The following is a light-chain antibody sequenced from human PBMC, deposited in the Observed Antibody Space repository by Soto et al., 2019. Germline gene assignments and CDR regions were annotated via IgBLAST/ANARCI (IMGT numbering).Light chain of an antibody. J-gene: IGKJ1*01. V-gene: IGKV3-20*01. CDR1: LSVTSNS. Sequence: EIVLTQSPGTLSLCPGERATLSCRASLSVTSNSLAWYQQKHGQAPRLLIYGASSRATGIPDRFSGSGYGTDFNLTISRLETEDFAVYYCQQYGSSPQTFGQGTKVDIK. CDR2: GAS. CDR3: QQYGSSPQT.